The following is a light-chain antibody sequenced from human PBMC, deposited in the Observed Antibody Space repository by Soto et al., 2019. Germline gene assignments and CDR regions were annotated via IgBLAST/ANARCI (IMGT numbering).Light chain of an antibody. Sequence: EIALTQSPGTLSLSPGERATLSCRASQSVSSSYLAWYQQKPGQAPRLLIYGASSRATGIPDRFSGSGSGTDFTLTISRLEPEDFAVYYCQQYGTSPWTFGHGTKVEIK. CDR1: QSVSSSY. V-gene: IGKV3-20*01. CDR2: GAS. CDR3: QQYGTSPWT. J-gene: IGKJ1*01.